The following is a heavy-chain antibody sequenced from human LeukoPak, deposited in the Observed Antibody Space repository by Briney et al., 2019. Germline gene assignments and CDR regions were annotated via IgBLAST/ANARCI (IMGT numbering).Heavy chain of an antibody. CDR3: TTTYSSSWYVEY. D-gene: IGHD6-13*01. CDR1: GFPFSTYV. CDR2: ISGSGDST. V-gene: IGHV3-23*01. J-gene: IGHJ4*02. Sequence: GGSLRLSCAASGFPFSTYVMSWVRQAPGKGLEWVSAISGSGDSTYYTESVKGRFTISRDNSKNTLYLQMNSLKTEDTAVYYCTTTYSSSWYVEYWGQGTLVTVSS.